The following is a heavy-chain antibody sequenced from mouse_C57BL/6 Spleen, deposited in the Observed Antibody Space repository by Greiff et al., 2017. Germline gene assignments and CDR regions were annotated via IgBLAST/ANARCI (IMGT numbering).Heavy chain of an antibody. CDR2: IDPETGGT. CDR1: GYTFTDYE. D-gene: IGHD1-1*01. CDR3: TRDYGSAMDY. V-gene: IGHV1-15*01. Sequence: VKLVESGAELVRPGASVTLSCKASGYTFTDYEMHWVKQTPVHGLEWIGAIDPETGGTAYNQKFKGKAILTADKSSSTAYMELRSLTSEDSAVYYCTRDYGSAMDYWGQGTSVTVSS. J-gene: IGHJ4*01.